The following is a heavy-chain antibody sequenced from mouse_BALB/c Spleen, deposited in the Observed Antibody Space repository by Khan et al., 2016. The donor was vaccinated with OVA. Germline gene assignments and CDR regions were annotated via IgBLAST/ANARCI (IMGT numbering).Heavy chain of an antibody. V-gene: IGHV5-6*01. Sequence: VELVESGGDLVNPGASLKLSCAASGFTFSSYGMSWVRQTPDKRLEWVATISSGGHYTYFPDSVRGRFTISRDNATNTPYLQMSSLKSEDTAMYYCARSITTSEGGYYAMDYWGQGTSVTVSS. CDR3: ARSITTSEGGYYAMDY. D-gene: IGHD1-1*01. J-gene: IGHJ4*01. CDR2: ISSGGHYT. CDR1: GFTFSSYG.